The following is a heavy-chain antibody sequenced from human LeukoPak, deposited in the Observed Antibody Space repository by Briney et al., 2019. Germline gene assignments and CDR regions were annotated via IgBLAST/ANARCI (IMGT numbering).Heavy chain of an antibody. J-gene: IGHJ4*02. CDR3: ARDLLLWFGELTDY. D-gene: IGHD3-10*01. V-gene: IGHV1-2*02. CDR2: INPNSGGT. CDR1: GGTFSSYA. Sequence: GASVKVSCKASGGTFSSYAISWVRQAPGQGLEWMGWINPNSGGTNYAQKFQGRVTMTRDTSISTAYMELSRLRSDDTAVYYCARDLLLWFGELTDYWGQGTLVTVSS.